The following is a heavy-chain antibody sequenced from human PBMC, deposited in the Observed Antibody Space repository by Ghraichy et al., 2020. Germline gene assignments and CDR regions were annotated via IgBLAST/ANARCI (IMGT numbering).Heavy chain of an antibody. D-gene: IGHD3-9*01. V-gene: IGHV3-48*03. CDR3: ARENDDLTYYYSMDV. CDR1: GFTLGSHD. J-gene: IGHJ6*02. CDR2: ISSSGTTI. Sequence: GGSLRLSCAASGFTLGSHDMNWVRQVPGKGLEWVSYISSSGTTIYYADSVKGRFTISRDNAKNSLYLQMTSLRAEDTALYYCARENDDLTYYYSMDVWGQGTTVTVSS.